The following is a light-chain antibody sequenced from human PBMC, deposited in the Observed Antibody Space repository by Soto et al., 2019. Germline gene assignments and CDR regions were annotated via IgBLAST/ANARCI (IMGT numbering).Light chain of an antibody. CDR2: DAS. CDR3: QQRSNGPPMYT. J-gene: IGKJ2*01. CDR1: QSVSSY. V-gene: IGKV3-11*01. Sequence: EIVLTQSPATLSLSPGERATLSCRASQSVSSYLAWYQQKPGQAPRLLIYDASNRATGITARFSGSGSGTDFALTISSLEPEDLAVYYCQQRSNGPPMYTFGQGTKLEIK.